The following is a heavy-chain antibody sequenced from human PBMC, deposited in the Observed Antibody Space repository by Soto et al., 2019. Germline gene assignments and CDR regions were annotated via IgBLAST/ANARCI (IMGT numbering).Heavy chain of an antibody. Sequence: QVQLQESGPGLVKPSQTLSLTCTVSGGSISSGGYYWSWIRQHPGKGLEWIGYIYYSGSTYYNPSLKSRVTLSVDTSKNQFSLKLSSVTAADTAVYYCARGGSSWSYNWFDPWGQGTLVTVSS. J-gene: IGHJ5*02. CDR1: GGSISSGGYY. V-gene: IGHV4-31*03. CDR2: IYYSGST. D-gene: IGHD6-13*01. CDR3: ARGGSSWSYNWFDP.